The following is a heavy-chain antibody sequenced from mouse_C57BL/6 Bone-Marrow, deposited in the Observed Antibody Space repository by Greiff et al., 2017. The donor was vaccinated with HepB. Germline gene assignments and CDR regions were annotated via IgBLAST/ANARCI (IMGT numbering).Heavy chain of an antibody. V-gene: IGHV1-64*01. CDR1: GYTFTSYW. Sequence: QVQLQQPGAELVKPGASVKLSCKASGYTFTSYWMHWVKQRPGQGLEWIGMIHPNSGSTNYNEKFKSKATLTVDKSSSTAYMQLSSLTSEDSAVYYCARICCDCDGFAYWGQGTLVTVSA. D-gene: IGHD2-4*01. CDR3: ARICCDCDGFAY. CDR2: IHPNSGST. J-gene: IGHJ3*01.